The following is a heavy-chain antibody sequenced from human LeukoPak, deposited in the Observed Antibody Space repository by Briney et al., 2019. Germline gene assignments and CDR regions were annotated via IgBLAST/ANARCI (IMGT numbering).Heavy chain of an antibody. V-gene: IGHV1-18*01. Sequence: ASVIVSCKASGYTFTSYGISWVRQAPGQGLEWMGWISAYNGNTNYAQKLQGRVTMTTDTSTSTAYMELRSLRSDDTAVYYCARIPGRLRADYYYYYMDVWGKGTTVTVSS. J-gene: IGHJ6*03. CDR2: ISAYNGNT. CDR1: GYTFTSYG. CDR3: ARIPGRLRADYYYYYMDV. D-gene: IGHD5-12*01.